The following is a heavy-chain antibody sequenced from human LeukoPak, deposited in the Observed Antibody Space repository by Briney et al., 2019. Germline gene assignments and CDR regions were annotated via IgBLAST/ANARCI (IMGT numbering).Heavy chain of an antibody. CDR1: GGSISSSSYY. V-gene: IGHV4-39*01. CDR2: IYYSGGT. CDR3: ARAAKRQWLVVRGGLDY. D-gene: IGHD6-19*01. J-gene: IGHJ4*02. Sequence: SETLSLTCTVSGGSISSSSYYWGWIRQPPGKGLEWIGSIYYSGGTYYNPSLKSRVTISVDTSKNQFSLKLSSVTAADTAVYYCARAAKRQWLVVRGGLDYWGQGTLVTVSS.